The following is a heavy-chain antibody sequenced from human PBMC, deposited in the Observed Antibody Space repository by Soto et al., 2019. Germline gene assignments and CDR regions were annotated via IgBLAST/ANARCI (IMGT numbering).Heavy chain of an antibody. V-gene: IGHV3-30*18. CDR2: ISYDGSNK. Sequence: QVQLVESGGGVVQPGRSLRLSCAASGFTFSSYGMHWVRQAPGKGLEWVAVISYDGSNKYYADSVKGRFTISRDNSKNTLYLQMNSLRAEDTAVYYCAKVVYYYDSSGYQAQPGFDPWGQGTLVTVSS. J-gene: IGHJ5*02. CDR1: GFTFSSYG. D-gene: IGHD3-22*01. CDR3: AKVVYYYDSSGYQAQPGFDP.